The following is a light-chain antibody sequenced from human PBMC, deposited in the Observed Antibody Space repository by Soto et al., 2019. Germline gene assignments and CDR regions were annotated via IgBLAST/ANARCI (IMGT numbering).Light chain of an antibody. V-gene: IGKV3D-11*02. CDR2: DAS. CDR3: QQRRSWQVN. CDR1: QSINTY. Sequence: EIVLTHSPATLSLSPLERATLSFRASQSINTYLALYQQKPGQAPRLLIYDASKRATGIPARFSGSGSGTNFTLTISSLEPEDFAVYYCQQRRSWQVNFGQGTRLEIK. J-gene: IGKJ5*01.